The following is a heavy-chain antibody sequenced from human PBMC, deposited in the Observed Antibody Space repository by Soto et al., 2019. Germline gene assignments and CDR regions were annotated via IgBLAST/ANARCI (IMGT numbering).Heavy chain of an antibody. CDR3: ARMGLLHGMDV. CDR1: GFTFSSYA. J-gene: IGHJ6*02. Sequence: QVQVVESGGGVVQPGRSLRLSCAASGFTFSSYAMHWVRQAPGKGLEWVALISYDGSNKYYADSVKGRFAISRDNSKNTLYLQMNSLRGEDQAVYYCARMGLLHGMDVWGQGTTVTVSS. CDR2: ISYDGSNK. V-gene: IGHV3-30*09. D-gene: IGHD2-15*01.